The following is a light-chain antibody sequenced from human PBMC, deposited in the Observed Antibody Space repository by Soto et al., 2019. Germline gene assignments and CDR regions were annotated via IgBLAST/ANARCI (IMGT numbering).Light chain of an antibody. CDR3: QQYYGSPYT. V-gene: IGKV4-1*01. CDR2: WAS. CDR1: QSVLYSANSKNY. Sequence: DIVMTQSPDSLAVSLGERATINCKSSQSVLYSANSKNYLAWYQHKPGQPPNLLIYWASTRGSEVPDRFSGSGSGTDFTLTISSLQAEDVAVYYCQQYYGSPYTFGQGTKLEIK. J-gene: IGKJ2*01.